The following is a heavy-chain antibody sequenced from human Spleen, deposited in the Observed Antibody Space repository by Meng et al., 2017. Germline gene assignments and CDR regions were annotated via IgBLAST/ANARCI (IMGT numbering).Heavy chain of an antibody. Sequence: QVQLQESGPGLVKPSQTLSLTCTVSGDSISSGVHYWSWIRQHPGGGLEWIGEIPHRGSSAYNPSLKSRVSMSIDKSKNQFSLKLTSVTAADTAVYHCLRGSGGSVWGQGTLVTVSS. CDR2: IPHRGSS. J-gene: IGHJ1*01. CDR1: GDSISSGVHY. D-gene: IGHD3-10*01. CDR3: LRGSGGSV. V-gene: IGHV4-31*09.